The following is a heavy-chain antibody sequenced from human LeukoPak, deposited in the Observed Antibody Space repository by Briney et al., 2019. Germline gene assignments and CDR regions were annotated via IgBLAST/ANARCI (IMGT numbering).Heavy chain of an antibody. CDR2: INHSGST. CDR1: GGSFSGYY. Sequence: AETLSLTCAVYGGSFSGYYWSWIRQPPGKGLEWIGEINHSGSTKYNPSLKSRVTISVDTSKNQFSLKLSSVTAADTAMYYCARASPEGGYYPSGSPLPVDYWGQGTLVTVSS. J-gene: IGHJ4*02. CDR3: ARASPEGGYYPSGSPLPVDY. D-gene: IGHD3-10*01. V-gene: IGHV4-34*01.